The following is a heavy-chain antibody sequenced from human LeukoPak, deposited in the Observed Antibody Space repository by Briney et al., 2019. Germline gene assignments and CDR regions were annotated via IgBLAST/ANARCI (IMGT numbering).Heavy chain of an antibody. CDR1: GGSISSGGYY. D-gene: IGHD3-10*01. CDR2: IYYSGST. Sequence: SETLSLTCTVSGGSISSGGYYWSWIRQHPGKGLEWIGYIYYSGSTYYNPSLKSRVTISVDTSKNQFSLKLSSETAADTAVYYCARVGDYYGSGSYYKRNNWFDPWGQGTLVTVSS. V-gene: IGHV4-31*03. J-gene: IGHJ5*02. CDR3: ARVGDYYGSGSYYKRNNWFDP.